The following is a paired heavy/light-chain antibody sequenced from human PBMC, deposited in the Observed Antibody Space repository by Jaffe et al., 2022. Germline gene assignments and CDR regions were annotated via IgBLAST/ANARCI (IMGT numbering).Light chain of an antibody. J-gene: IGKJ4*01. CDR1: QGISNW. Sequence: DIQMTQSPSSVSASVGDRVTITCRASQGISNWLAWSQQKPGKAPKLLIYGASTLQSGVPSRFSGSGSGTDFTLTISSLQPEDFATYYCQQAYSFPLSFGGGTKVEIK. V-gene: IGKV1-12*01. CDR2: GAS. CDR3: QQAYSFPLS.
Heavy chain of an antibody. Sequence: VQLLESGGGFVQPGGSLRVTCAASGFTFSTFGMSWVRQAPGKGLEWVSAISGNGLSTYYADSVKGRFTISRDNSRNTLYLHMNSLRAEDSAIYYCAKAFSSYYQLDYWGQGTLVTVSS. J-gene: IGHJ4*02. CDR3: AKAFSSYYQLDY. CDR1: GFTFSTFG. V-gene: IGHV3-23*01. CDR2: ISGNGLST. D-gene: IGHD1-26*01.